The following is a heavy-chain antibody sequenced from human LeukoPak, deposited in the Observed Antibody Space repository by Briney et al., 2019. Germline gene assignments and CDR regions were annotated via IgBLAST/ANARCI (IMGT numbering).Heavy chain of an antibody. CDR1: GGTFSSYA. J-gene: IGHJ4*02. D-gene: IGHD2-2*01. CDR2: INPSGGST. CDR3: ARMGSYCSSTSCYAFPFDY. V-gene: IGHV1-46*01. Sequence: ASVKVSCKASGGTFSSYAISWVRQAPGQGLEWMGIINPSGGSTSYAQKFQGRVTMTRDTSTSTVYMELSSLRSEDTAVYYCARMGSYCSSTSCYAFPFDYWGQGTLVTVSS.